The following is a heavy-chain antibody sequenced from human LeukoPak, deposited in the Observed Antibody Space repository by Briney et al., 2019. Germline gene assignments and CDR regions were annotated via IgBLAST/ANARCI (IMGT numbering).Heavy chain of an antibody. Sequence: PGGSLRLSCAASGFTFSSYEMNWVRQAPGKGLEWVSYISSSGSTIYYADSVKGRFTISRDNAKNSLYLQMNSLRAEDTAVYYCARGRFEGANDYWGQGTLVTVSS. J-gene: IGHJ4*02. CDR2: ISSSGSTI. V-gene: IGHV3-48*03. D-gene: IGHD1-26*01. CDR1: GFTFSSYE. CDR3: ARGRFEGANDY.